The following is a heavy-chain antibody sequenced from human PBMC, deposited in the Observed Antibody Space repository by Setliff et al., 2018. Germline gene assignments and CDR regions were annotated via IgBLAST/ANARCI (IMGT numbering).Heavy chain of an antibody. V-gene: IGHV3-21*04. Sequence: LRLSCAASGFTFSSYWMRWVRQAPGKGLEWVSSISSSSSYIYYADSVKGRFTISRDNAKNSLYLQMNSLRAEDTALYYCAKDKSHRGYSYYGMDVWGQGTTVTVSS. D-gene: IGHD5-18*01. J-gene: IGHJ6*02. CDR3: AKDKSHRGYSYYGMDV. CDR2: ISSSSSYI. CDR1: GFTFSSYW.